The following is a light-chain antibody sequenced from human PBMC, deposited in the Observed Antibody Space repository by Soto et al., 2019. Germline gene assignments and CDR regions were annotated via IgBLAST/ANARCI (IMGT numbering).Light chain of an antibody. J-gene: IGLJ1*01. Sequence: QSELTQPPSASGTPGQRVTISCSPSSSNLGDNTVNWYQHVPGTAPKLLIYSYDQRPSGVPDRFSGSKSGTSASLAISGLQSEDEADYYCAAWDASLDGYVFGTGTKVTVL. CDR2: SYD. CDR3: AAWDASLDGYV. CDR1: SSNLGDNT. V-gene: IGLV1-44*01.